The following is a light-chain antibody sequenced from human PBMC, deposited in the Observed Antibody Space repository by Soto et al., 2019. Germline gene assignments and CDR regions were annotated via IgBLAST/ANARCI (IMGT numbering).Light chain of an antibody. J-gene: IGKJ4*01. CDR1: HDINNF. CDR3: QKYNSAPLT. V-gene: IGKV1-27*01. CDR2: AAS. Sequence: GYTVPITCRASHDINNFLAWYQQEPGKVPRLLIYAASTLHTGVPSRFSGSGSGTDFTLTITSLQPEDVASYYCQKYNSAPLTFGGGTKVDIK.